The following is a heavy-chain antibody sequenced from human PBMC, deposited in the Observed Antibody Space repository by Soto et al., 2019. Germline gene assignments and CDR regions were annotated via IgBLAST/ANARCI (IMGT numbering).Heavy chain of an antibody. CDR2: IYYTGST. V-gene: IGHV4-59*12. J-gene: IGHJ4*02. D-gene: IGHD5-12*01. Sequence: PSETLALTCTVSGRPITGDYWGWIRQPPGKALEYIGHIYYTGSTRYNPSLTSRVTISLDTSTNQFSLELTSVTAADTAVYYCTKNSFYALDYWGQGTLVTVSS. CDR1: GRPITGDY. CDR3: TKNSFYALDY.